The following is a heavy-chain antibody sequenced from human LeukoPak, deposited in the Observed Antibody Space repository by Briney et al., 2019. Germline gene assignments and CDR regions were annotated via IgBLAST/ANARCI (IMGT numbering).Heavy chain of an antibody. CDR2: INPNSGGT. CDR1: GYTFTGYY. D-gene: IGHD2-8*01. J-gene: IGHJ4*02. V-gene: IGHV1-2*02. CDR3: ARGESMVYARSLEDY. Sequence: ASVTVSXKASGYTFTGYYMHWLRQAPGQGLEWMGWINPNSGGTNYAQKFQGRVTLTRDTSISPAYVELSRLRSDDTAVYYFARGESMVYARSLEDYWGQGTRVTGSS.